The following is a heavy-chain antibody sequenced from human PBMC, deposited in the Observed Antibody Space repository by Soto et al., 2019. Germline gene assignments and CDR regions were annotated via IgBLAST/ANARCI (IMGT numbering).Heavy chain of an antibody. CDR1: GFSVSTSGVG. CDR3: AHKGGRGAAMDV. V-gene: IGHV2-5*02. D-gene: IGHD2-15*01. Sequence: QITLKESGPTLVKPTQTLTLTCTFSGFSVSTSGVGVAWIRQPPGKALEWLALIYWDGDERYSPFLQSRVTIXKDXSKNQVVLTMTNMDPVDTATYYCAHKGGRGAAMDVWGQGTTVTVSS. CDR2: IYWDGDE. J-gene: IGHJ6*02.